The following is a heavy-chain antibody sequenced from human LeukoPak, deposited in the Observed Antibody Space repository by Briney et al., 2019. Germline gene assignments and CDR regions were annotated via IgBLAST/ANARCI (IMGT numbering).Heavy chain of an antibody. CDR2: INHSGST. D-gene: IGHD6-19*01. Sequence: PSETLSLTCAVSGGSFSGYYWSWIRQPPGKGLEWIGEINHSGSTKYNTSLKSRVTISVDTSKNQFSLKLSSVTAADTAVYYCARGHGYSDGSSGWPGDAFDIWGQGTMVTVSS. CDR3: ARGHGYSDGSSGWPGDAFDI. V-gene: IGHV4-34*01. CDR1: GGSFSGYY. J-gene: IGHJ3*02.